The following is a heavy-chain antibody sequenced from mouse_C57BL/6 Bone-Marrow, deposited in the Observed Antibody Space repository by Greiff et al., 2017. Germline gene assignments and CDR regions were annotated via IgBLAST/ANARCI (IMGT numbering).Heavy chain of an antibody. CDR2: INPNNGGT. V-gene: IGHV1-18*01. J-gene: IGHJ4*01. Sequence: VQLKQSGPELVKPGASVKIPCKASGYTFTDYNMDWVKQSHGKSLEWIGDINPNNGGTIYNQKFKGKATLTVDKSSSTAYMELRSLTSEDTAVYYCASRGLDLLRHAMDYWGQGTSVTVSS. CDR3: ASRGLDLLRHAMDY. CDR1: GYTFTDYN. D-gene: IGHD2-1*01.